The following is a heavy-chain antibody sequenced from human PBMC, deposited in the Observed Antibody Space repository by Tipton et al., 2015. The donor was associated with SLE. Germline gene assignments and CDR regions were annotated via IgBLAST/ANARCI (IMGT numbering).Heavy chain of an antibody. Sequence: TLSLTCTVSGGSIISGSNYWNWIRQSAGKGLEWIGHIYFIGSTNYNPSLKSRATISLDTSKNQFSLKLSSVTAADTAVYYCARREGIAAAGIIDWGQGTLVTVSS. J-gene: IGHJ4*02. D-gene: IGHD6-13*01. CDR2: IYFIGST. V-gene: IGHV4-61*09. CDR3: ARREGIAAAGIID. CDR1: GGSIISGSNY.